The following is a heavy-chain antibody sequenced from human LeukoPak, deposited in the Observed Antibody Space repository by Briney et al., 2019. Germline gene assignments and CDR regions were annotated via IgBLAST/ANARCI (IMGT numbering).Heavy chain of an antibody. CDR1: GGSISSYF. CDR2: IYDSGST. D-gene: IGHD3-22*01. V-gene: IGHV4-59*01. J-gene: IGHJ4*02. Sequence: SETLSLTCTVFGGSISSYFWSWIWQPPRKGLEWIWYIYDSGSTNYNPSLKSRVTISVDTSKNQFSLKLSSVTAADTAVYYCARYYYGSSGYYTFDYWGQGTLVTVSS. CDR3: ARYYYGSSGYYTFDY.